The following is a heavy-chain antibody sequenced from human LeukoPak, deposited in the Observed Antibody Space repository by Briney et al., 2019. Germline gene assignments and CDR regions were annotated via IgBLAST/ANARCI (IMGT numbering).Heavy chain of an antibody. V-gene: IGHV3-20*04. J-gene: IGHJ6*03. D-gene: IGHD2-2*01. Sequence: GGSLRLSCAVSGITLSNYGMSWVRQAPGKGLEWVAGTNWDGASTGYADSVKGRFTISRDNVKNFLYLQMNSLRVEDTALYFCGRVYCSTTSCYDYYDYYMDVWGKGTTVTVSS. CDR3: GRVYCSTTSCYDYYDYYMDV. CDR1: GITLSNYG. CDR2: TNWDGAST.